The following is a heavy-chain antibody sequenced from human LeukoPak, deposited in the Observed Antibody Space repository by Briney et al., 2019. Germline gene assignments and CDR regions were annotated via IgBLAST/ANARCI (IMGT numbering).Heavy chain of an antibody. D-gene: IGHD1-1*01. CDR1: GGSISSGGYS. V-gene: IGHV4-30-2*01. CDR3: ARGSTGTGLDY. J-gene: IGHJ4*02. Sequence: PSETLSLTCAVSGGSISSGGYSWSWLRQPPGKGLEWIGYIYHSGSTYYNPSLKSRVTISVDRSKNQFSLKLSSVTAADTAVYYCARGSTGTGLDYWGQGTLVTVSS. CDR2: IYHSGST.